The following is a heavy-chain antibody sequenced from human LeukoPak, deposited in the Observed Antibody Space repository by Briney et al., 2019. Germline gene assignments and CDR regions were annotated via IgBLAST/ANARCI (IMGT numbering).Heavy chain of an antibody. CDR3: ARDLAAAAYYYGIDV. V-gene: IGHV1-69*13. CDR1: GGTFSSYA. D-gene: IGHD6-13*01. J-gene: IGHJ6*02. CDR2: IIPIFGTA. Sequence: GASVKVSCKASGGTFSSYAISWVRQAPGQGLEWMGGIIPIFGTANYAQKFQGRVTITADESTSTAYMELSSLRSEDTAVYYCARDLAAAAYYYGIDVWGQGTTVTVSS.